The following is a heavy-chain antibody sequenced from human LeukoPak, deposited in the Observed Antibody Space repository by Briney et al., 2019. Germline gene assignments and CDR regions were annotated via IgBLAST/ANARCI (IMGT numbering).Heavy chain of an antibody. Sequence: SETLSLTCTVSGGSISSSNYYWAWIRQPPGKGLEWIGEINHSGSTNYNPSLKSRVTISVDTSKNQFSLKLSSVTAADTAVYYCARRWGVVLMATKGFDYWGQGTLVTVSS. J-gene: IGHJ4*02. D-gene: IGHD5-12*01. CDR2: INHSGST. CDR3: ARRWGVVLMATKGFDY. V-gene: IGHV4-39*07. CDR1: GGSISSSNYY.